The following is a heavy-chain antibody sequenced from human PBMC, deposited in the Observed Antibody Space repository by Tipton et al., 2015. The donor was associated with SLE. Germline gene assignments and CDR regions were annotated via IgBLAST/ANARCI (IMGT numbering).Heavy chain of an antibody. CDR3: AREYQGSFYVNGAFDM. J-gene: IGHJ3*02. V-gene: IGHV3-7*01. CDR2: IKPDGSEE. D-gene: IGHD3-10*01. Sequence: SLRLSCAASGLTFSNNWMTWVRQAPGKGLEWVAHIKPDGSEEFYVDSVRGRFIISRDNAKSSLSLQMNSLNAEDTAVYYCAREYQGSFYVNGAFDMWGQGTVVTVSS. CDR1: GLTFSNNW.